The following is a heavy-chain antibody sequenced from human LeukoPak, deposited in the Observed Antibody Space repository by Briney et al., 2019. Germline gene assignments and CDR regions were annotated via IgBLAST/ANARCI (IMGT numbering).Heavy chain of an antibody. D-gene: IGHD6-25*01. CDR2: ITSDSNTI. V-gene: IGHV3-48*02. Sequence: PGGSLRLSCAASRFTFSIYSMNWVRQAPGKGLEWVSYITSDSNTIYYADSVKGRFTISRDNAKNLLFLQMNSLRDEDAAIYHCARSAGHLGSWGQGTLVTVSS. J-gene: IGHJ4*02. CDR1: RFTFSIYS. CDR3: ARSAGHLGS.